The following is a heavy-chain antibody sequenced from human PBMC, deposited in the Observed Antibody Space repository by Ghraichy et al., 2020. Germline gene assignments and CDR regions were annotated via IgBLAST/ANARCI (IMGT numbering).Heavy chain of an antibody. CDR3: AREHLPDSGYVDWYFDL. J-gene: IGHJ2*01. CDR2: IYYSGSA. CDR1: GGSISSGDYY. D-gene: IGHD5-12*01. V-gene: IGHV4-30-4*01. Sequence: LNISCTVSGGSISSGDYYWSWIRQPPGKGLEWIGYIYYSGSAYYNPSLKSRVTISVDTSKNQFFLKLSSVTAADTAVYYCAREHLPDSGYVDWYFDLWGRGTLVSVSS.